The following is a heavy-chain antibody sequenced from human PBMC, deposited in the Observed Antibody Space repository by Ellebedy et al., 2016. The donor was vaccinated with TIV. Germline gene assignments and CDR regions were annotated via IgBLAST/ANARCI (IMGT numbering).Heavy chain of an antibody. CDR2: ITANGGKT. CDR3: AKDIRGPEAGTWYFQY. Sequence: GESLKISCAASGFTFSTSSMGWVRQAPGKGLEWVAGITANGGKTYYADSVNGRFTMSRDNSKNTVYLQVNSLSDEDTAMYYCAKDIRGPEAGTWYFQYWGQGTLVTVSS. D-gene: IGHD6-13*01. V-gene: IGHV3-23*01. CDR1: GFTFSTSS. J-gene: IGHJ1*01.